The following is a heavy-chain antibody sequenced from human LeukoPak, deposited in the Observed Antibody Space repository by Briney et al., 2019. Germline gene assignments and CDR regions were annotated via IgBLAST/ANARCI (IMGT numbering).Heavy chain of an antibody. J-gene: IGHJ5*02. D-gene: IGHD3-22*01. CDR3: ARGYYYDSSGYFPNWFDP. CDR2: IYSGGST. Sequence: QPGGSLRLSCAASGFTVSSNYMSWVRQAPGKGLEWVSIIYSGGSTYYADSVKRRFTISRDNSKNTLYLQMNSLRAEDPAVYYCARGYYYDSSGYFPNWFDPWGQGTLVTVSS. CDR1: GFTVSSNY. V-gene: IGHV3-66*02.